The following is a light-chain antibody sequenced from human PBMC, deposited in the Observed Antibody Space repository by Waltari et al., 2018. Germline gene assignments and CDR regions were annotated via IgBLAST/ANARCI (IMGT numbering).Light chain of an antibody. Sequence: DVQMTQSPSHLSASVGDRVTITCRASEDINTWLAWYQQKPGKAPKLLISDAASLKSGVPSRFSGSGSGTDFTLTITSMQPDDFATYYCQHYKNFPLTFGGGTNVEV. CDR2: DAA. J-gene: IGKJ4*01. CDR3: QHYKNFPLT. V-gene: IGKV1-5*01. CDR1: EDINTW.